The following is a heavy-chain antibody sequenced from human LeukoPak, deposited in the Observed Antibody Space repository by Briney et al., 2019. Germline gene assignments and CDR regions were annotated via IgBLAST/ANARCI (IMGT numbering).Heavy chain of an antibody. CDR2: IWYDGTNK. J-gene: IGHJ4*02. CDR3: AKDRGSYSTTADF. V-gene: IGHV3-33*06. D-gene: IGHD1-26*01. Sequence: GRSLRLSCAAPGFTFSDYGIHWVRQAPGKGLEWVAVIWYDGTNKYYGDSVKGRFTISRDNSKNTLYLQMNSLRAEDTAVYYCAKDRGSYSTTADFWGQGTLVTVSS. CDR1: GFTFSDYG.